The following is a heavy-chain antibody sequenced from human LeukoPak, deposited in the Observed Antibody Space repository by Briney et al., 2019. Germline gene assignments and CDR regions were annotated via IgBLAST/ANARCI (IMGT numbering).Heavy chain of an antibody. CDR3: ARDQGFGIAAVSSWFGP. J-gene: IGHJ5*02. D-gene: IGHD6-13*01. CDR1: GYIFNTYG. V-gene: IGHV1-18*01. CDR2: ISAYNGHT. Sequence: ASVKVSCKASGYIFNTYGINWIRQAPGQGLEWLGWISAYNGHTIYAQKVQGRVALTTDTSTSTAYMELRSLGSDDTAVYYCARDQGFGIAAVSSWFGPWGQGTLVTVSS.